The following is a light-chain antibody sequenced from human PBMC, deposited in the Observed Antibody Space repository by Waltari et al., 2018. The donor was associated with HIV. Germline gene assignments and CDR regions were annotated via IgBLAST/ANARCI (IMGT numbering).Light chain of an antibody. CDR1: NSDIGGYNY. J-gene: IGLJ3*02. CDR2: EVT. V-gene: IGLV2-14*01. CDR3: SSYTTTTTIL. Sequence: QSALTQPASVSGSPGQSITISCTGTNSDIGGYNYVSWYQQHPVKAPKLLIYEVTHRPSGISYRFSGSKAGNTASMTISGLQAEDEADYYCSSYTTTTTILFGGGTKVTVL.